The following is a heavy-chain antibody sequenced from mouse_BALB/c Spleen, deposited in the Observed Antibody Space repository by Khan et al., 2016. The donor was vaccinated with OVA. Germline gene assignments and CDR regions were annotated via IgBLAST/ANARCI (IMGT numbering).Heavy chain of an antibody. V-gene: IGHV5-6*02. CDR1: GFTFSSYS. J-gene: IGHJ3*01. D-gene: IGHD4-1*01. CDR2: ISSGGDYT. CDR3: ADHLTGSFDY. Sequence: EVKLVESGGDLVKPGGSLKLSCAASGFTFSSYSMSWVRQTPDKRLEWVASISSGGDYTYYPDSVKGRFTISRDTAKNTLYLQLSDLKSEDTAMYYCADHLTGSFDYWGQGTLVTVSA.